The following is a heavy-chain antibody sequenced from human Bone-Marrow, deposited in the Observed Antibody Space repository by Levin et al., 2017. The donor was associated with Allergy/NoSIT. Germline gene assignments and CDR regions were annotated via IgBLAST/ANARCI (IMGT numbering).Heavy chain of an antibody. D-gene: IGHD3-16*01. CDR1: GFIFGDYY. Sequence: GGSLRLSCEASGFIFGDYYMSSLRQAPGKGLEWVAYISKDSYRKYYADSVRGRFTISRDNSKNSLYLQMSSLTAADTAVYYCAGDGGLIDYWGQGTLVTVSS. V-gene: IGHV3-11*01. CDR3: AGDGGLIDY. CDR2: ISKDSYRK. J-gene: IGHJ4*02.